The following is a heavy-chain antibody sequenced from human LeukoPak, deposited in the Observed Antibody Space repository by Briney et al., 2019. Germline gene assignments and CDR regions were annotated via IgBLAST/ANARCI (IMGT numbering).Heavy chain of an antibody. CDR1: GYSISSGYY. D-gene: IGHD3-10*01. CDR3: ARDWFTMVRGVISPYYYYYMDV. Sequence: SETLSLTCTVSGYSISSGYYWGWIRQPPGKRLEWIGSIYHSGSTYYNPSLKSRVTISVDTSKNQFSLKLSSVTAADTAVYYCARDWFTMVRGVISPYYYYYMDVWGKGTTVTVSS. V-gene: IGHV4-38-2*02. J-gene: IGHJ6*03. CDR2: IYHSGST.